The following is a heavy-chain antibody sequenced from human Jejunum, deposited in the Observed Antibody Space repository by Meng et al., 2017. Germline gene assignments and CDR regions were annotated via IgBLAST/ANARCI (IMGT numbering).Heavy chain of an antibody. J-gene: IGHJ4*02. CDR2: LHSDGSYT. CDR3: VRDHAYGDFRGY. V-gene: IGHV3-74*01. Sequence: GGSLRLFFAPPSGFSFTTYWLAWARQAPGKGLGWVSRLHSDGSYTAYADSVRGRFTISRDNDKNTVYLEMNSLRAEDTGIYFCVRDHAYGDFRGYWGQGTLVTVSS. D-gene: IGHD4-17*01. CDR1: GFSFTTYW.